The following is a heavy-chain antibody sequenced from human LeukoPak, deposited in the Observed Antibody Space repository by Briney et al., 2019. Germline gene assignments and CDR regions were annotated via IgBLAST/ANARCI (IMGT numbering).Heavy chain of an antibody. CDR3: AKDGGLWVSAHWGDS. CDR2: ITTSDGNT. Sequence: GGSLRHSCAASGFTFSSYTMSWVRQAPGKGLEWVSTITTSDGNTYYADSVKGRFTVSRDNSKNTLFLQMNSLRAEDTAVYYCAKDGGLWVSAHWGDSWGRGTLVTVSS. D-gene: IGHD7-27*01. J-gene: IGHJ4*02. CDR1: GFTFSSYT. V-gene: IGHV3-23*01.